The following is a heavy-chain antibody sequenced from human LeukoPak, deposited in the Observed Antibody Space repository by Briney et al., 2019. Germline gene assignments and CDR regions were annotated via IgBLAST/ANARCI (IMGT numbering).Heavy chain of an antibody. D-gene: IGHD3-22*01. J-gene: IGHJ4*02. V-gene: IGHV3-11*06. CDR2: ISSGSSDT. CDR3: ARTFTSYYESGVGY. CDR1: GFTFSDYY. Sequence: GASLRLSCAASGFTFSDYYMSWIRQAPGKGLEWVSYISSGSSDTNYADSVKGRFTISRDNPKNSLYLQMNSLRAEDTAVYYCARTFTSYYESGVGYWGQGTLVTVSS.